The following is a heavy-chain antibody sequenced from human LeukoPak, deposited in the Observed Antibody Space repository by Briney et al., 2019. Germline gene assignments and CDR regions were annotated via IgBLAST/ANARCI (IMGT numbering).Heavy chain of an antibody. CDR3: ARSSLATFDS. CDR1: GFTFSSYS. Sequence: GGSLRLSCAASGFTFSSYSMNWVRQAPGKGLEWVSYISSSSSTIYYADSVKGRFTISRDNAEKSLYLQMNSLRDDDTAVYFCARSSLATFDSWGQGTLVTVSS. J-gene: IGHJ4*02. V-gene: IGHV3-48*02. CDR2: ISSSSSTI.